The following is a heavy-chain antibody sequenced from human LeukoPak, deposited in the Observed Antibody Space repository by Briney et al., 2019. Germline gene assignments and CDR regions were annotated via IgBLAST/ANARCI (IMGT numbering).Heavy chain of an antibody. Sequence: PGGSLRLSCAASGFTFSSYEMNWVRQAPGKGLEWASYISSSGSPIYYADSVKGRFTISRDNVKNSLHLQMNNLRAEDTAVYYCARDSADSGWLDYWGQGTLVTVSS. J-gene: IGHJ4*02. CDR2: ISSSGSPI. D-gene: IGHD6-19*01. CDR1: GFTFSSYE. CDR3: ARDSADSGWLDY. V-gene: IGHV3-48*03.